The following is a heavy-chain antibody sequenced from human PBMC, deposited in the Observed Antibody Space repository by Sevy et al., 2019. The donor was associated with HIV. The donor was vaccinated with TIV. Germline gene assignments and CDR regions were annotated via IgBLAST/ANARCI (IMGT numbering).Heavy chain of an antibody. V-gene: IGHV4-61*01. CDR2: IYYSGST. J-gene: IGHJ3*02. CDR3: SRDNTVANDAFDI. D-gene: IGHD4-4*01. CDR1: GGSVSSGSYD. Sequence: SETLSLTCTVSGGSVSSGSYDWSWIRQPPGKGLEWIGYIYYSGSTNYNPSLKSRVTISVDTSKNQFSLKLSSVTAADTAVYYCSRDNTVANDAFDIWGQGTMVTVSS.